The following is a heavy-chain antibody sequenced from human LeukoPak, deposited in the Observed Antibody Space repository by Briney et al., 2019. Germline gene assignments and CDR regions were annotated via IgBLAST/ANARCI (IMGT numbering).Heavy chain of an antibody. CDR2: IYYSGSS. Sequence: SETLSLTCTVSGGSIGSSSYYWGWIRQPPGKGLEWIGSIYYSGSSYYNPSLKSRVTISVHTSKNQFSLKLSSVTAADTAVYYCARHVDTATDYFDYWGQGTLVTVSS. D-gene: IGHD5-18*01. J-gene: IGHJ4*02. V-gene: IGHV4-39*01. CDR3: ARHVDTATDYFDY. CDR1: GGSIGSSSYY.